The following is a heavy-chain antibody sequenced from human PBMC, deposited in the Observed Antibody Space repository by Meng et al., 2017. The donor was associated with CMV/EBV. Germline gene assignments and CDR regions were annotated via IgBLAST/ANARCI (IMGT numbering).Heavy chain of an antibody. CDR3: ARGFRDTIFGVVIMYGMDV. V-gene: IGHV4-34*01. CDR2: INHSGST. J-gene: IGHJ6*02. CDR1: GGSFSGYY. D-gene: IGHD3-3*01. Sequence: SETLSLTCAVYGGSFSGYYWGWIRQPPGKGLEWIGEINHSGSTNYNPSLKSRVTISVDTSKNQFSLKLSSVTAADTAVYYCARGFRDTIFGVVIMYGMDVWGQGTTVTVSS.